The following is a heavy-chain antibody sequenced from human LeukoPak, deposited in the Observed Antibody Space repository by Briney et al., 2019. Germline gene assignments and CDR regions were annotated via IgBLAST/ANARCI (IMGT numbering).Heavy chain of an antibody. V-gene: IGHV1-18*01. D-gene: IGHD6-19*01. Sequence: ASVKVSCKASGYTSTSYGISWVRQAPGQGLEWMGWISAYNGNTNYAQKLQGRVTMTTDTSTSTAYMELRSLRSDDTAVYYCARVQWLVANDAFDIWGQGTMVTVSS. J-gene: IGHJ3*02. CDR1: GYTSTSYG. CDR2: ISAYNGNT. CDR3: ARVQWLVANDAFDI.